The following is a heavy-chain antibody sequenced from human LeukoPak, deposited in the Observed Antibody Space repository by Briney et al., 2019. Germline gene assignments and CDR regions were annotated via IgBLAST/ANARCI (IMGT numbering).Heavy chain of an antibody. CDR3: ARGAPDYYDSSGPLNY. V-gene: IGHV1-69*02. Sequence: SVKVSCKASGGTFSSYTNSWVRQAPGQGLEWMGRIIPILGIANYAQKFQGRVTITADKSTSTAYMELSSLRSEDTAVYYCARGAPDYYDSSGPLNYWGQGTLVTVSS. J-gene: IGHJ4*02. CDR2: IIPILGIA. CDR1: GGTFSSYT. D-gene: IGHD3-22*01.